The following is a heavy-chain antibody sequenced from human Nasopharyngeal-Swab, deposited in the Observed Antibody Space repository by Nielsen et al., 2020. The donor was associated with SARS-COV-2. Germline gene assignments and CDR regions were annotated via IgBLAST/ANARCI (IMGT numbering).Heavy chain of an antibody. CDR3: AKDSGLLWFGISGY. D-gene: IGHD3-10*01. J-gene: IGHJ4*02. CDR1: GFTFSSYG. CDR2: IRYDGSNK. V-gene: IGHV3-30*02. Sequence: GESLKISCAASGFTFSSYGMHWVRQAPGKGLEWVAFIRYDGSNKYYADSVKGRFTISRDNSKNTLYLQMNSLRAEDTAVYYCAKDSGLLWFGISGYWGQGTLVTVSS.